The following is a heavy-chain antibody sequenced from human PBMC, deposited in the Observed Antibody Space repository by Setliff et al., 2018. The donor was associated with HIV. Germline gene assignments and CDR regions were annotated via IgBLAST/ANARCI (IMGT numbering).Heavy chain of an antibody. CDR3: ARQLSNSLEC. D-gene: IGHD1-1*01. CDR1: GYTFIDYF. CDR2: ISPNNGDT. Sequence: ASVKVSCKASGYTFIDYFMHWVRQAPGQGLEWMGWISPNNGDTNNPQRFRGRVTMTRDTSINTAYMELGGLRSDDTAVYYCARQLSNSLECWGQGTPVTGSS. J-gene: IGHJ4*02. V-gene: IGHV1-2*02.